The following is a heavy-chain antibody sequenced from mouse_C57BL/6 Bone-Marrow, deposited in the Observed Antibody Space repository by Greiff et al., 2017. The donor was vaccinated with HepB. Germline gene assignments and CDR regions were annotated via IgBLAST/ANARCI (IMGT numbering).Heavy chain of an antibody. V-gene: IGHV14-3*01. Sequence: EVMLVESVAELVRPGASVKLSCTASGFNIKNTYMHWVKQRPEQGLEWIGRIDPANGNTKYAPKFQGKATITADTSSNTAYLQLSSLTSEDTAIYYCASPFGTVVATTDYWGQGTTLTVSS. CDR1: GFNIKNTY. D-gene: IGHD1-1*01. CDR3: ASPFGTVVATTDY. CDR2: IDPANGNT. J-gene: IGHJ2*01.